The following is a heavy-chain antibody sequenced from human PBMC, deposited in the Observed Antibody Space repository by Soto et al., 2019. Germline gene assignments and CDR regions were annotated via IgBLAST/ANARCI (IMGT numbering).Heavy chain of an antibody. CDR1: GFTFSSYA. D-gene: IGHD3-22*01. J-gene: IGHJ5*02. CDR3: AKEENYYDSSGYYWFDP. Sequence: EVQLLESGGGLVQPGGSLRLSCAASGFTFSSYAMSWVRQAPGKGLEWVSAISGSGGSTYYADSVKGRFTISRDNSKNTLYLQMNSLRAEDTAVYYCAKEENYYDSSGYYWFDPWGQGTLVTVSS. CDR2: ISGSGGST. V-gene: IGHV3-23*01.